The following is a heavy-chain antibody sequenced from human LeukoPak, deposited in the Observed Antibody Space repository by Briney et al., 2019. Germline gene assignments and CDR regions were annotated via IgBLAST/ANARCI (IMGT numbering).Heavy chain of an antibody. CDR1: GFTFSNYA. CDR3: AKRYYGSDSDP. J-gene: IGHJ5*02. V-gene: IGHV3-23*01. D-gene: IGHD3-10*01. Sequence: GGSLRLSCAASGFTFSNYAMNWVRQAPGKGPEWVSAISASGNTYYADSVKGRFTISRENPQNTLYLQMNSLRAEDTAVYYCAKRYYGSDSDPWGQGTLVTVSS. CDR2: ISASGNT.